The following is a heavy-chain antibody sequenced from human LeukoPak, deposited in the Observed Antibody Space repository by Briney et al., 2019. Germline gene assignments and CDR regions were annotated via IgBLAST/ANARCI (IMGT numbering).Heavy chain of an antibody. CDR1: GFTFSSYS. V-gene: IGHV3-21*01. CDR3: ARAVTGYSSSWYIAMADY. D-gene: IGHD6-13*01. Sequence: GGSLRLSCPAYGFTFSSYSMNWVRQATGKGLEWVSSISSGSSYIDYADSVKGRFTISRDNAKNSLYLQMNSLRAEDTAVYYCARAVTGYSSSWYIAMADYWGQGTLVTVSS. CDR2: ISSGSSYI. J-gene: IGHJ4*02.